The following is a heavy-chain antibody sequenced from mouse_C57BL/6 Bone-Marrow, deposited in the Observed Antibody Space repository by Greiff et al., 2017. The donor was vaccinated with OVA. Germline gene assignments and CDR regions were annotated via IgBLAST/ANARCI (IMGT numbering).Heavy chain of an antibody. CDR2: IYPGSGST. J-gene: IGHJ2*01. CDR1: GYTFTSYW. Sequence: VQLKGSGAELVKPGASVKMSCKASGYTFTSYWITWVKQRPGQGLEWIGDIYPGSGSTNYNEKFKSKATLTVDTSSSTAYMQLSSLTSEDSAVYYCARGAAQAKTLWGQGTTLTVSS. D-gene: IGHD3-2*02. V-gene: IGHV1-55*01. CDR3: ARGAAQAKTL.